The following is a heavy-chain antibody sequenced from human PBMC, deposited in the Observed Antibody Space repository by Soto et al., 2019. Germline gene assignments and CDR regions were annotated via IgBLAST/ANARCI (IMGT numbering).Heavy chain of an antibody. CDR1: GFTFSSYA. Sequence: EVQLLESGGGLVQPGGSLRLSCAASGFTFSSYAMTWVRQAPGKGLEWVSAISGSGNTSYYADSVKGRFTISRDSSKKMLYLQMNSLRPEDAVVHYCAKDRGRTWYEDYWGQGSLVSVSS. D-gene: IGHD6-13*01. J-gene: IGHJ4*02. CDR2: ISGSGNTS. V-gene: IGHV3-23*01. CDR3: AKDRGRTWYEDY.